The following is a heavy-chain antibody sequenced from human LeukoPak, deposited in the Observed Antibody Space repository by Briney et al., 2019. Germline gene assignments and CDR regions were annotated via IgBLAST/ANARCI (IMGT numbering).Heavy chain of an antibody. CDR2: IYYSGST. J-gene: IGHJ4*02. CDR1: GGSISSGGYY. Sequence: SETLSLTCTVSGGSISSGGYYWSWIRQHPGKGLEWIGYIYYSGSTYYNPSLKSRVTISVDTPKNQFSLKLSSVTAADTAVYYCARVSRPLLGYCSGGSCYYFDYWGQGTLVTVSS. V-gene: IGHV4-31*03. CDR3: ARVSRPLLGYCSGGSCYYFDY. D-gene: IGHD2-15*01.